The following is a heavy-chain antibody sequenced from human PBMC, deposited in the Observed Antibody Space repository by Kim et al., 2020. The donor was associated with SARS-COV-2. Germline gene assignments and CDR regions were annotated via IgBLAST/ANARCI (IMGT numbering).Heavy chain of an antibody. J-gene: IGHJ6*02. Sequence: GGSLRLSCAASGFTFSSYAMSWVRQAPGKGLEWVSAISGSGGSTYYADSVKGRFTISRDNSKNTLYLQMNSLRAEDTAVYYCAKRVSIAAFTGYGMDVWGQGPTVTVSS. CDR1: GFTFSSYA. V-gene: IGHV3-23*01. CDR2: ISGSGGST. D-gene: IGHD6-6*01. CDR3: AKRVSIAAFTGYGMDV.